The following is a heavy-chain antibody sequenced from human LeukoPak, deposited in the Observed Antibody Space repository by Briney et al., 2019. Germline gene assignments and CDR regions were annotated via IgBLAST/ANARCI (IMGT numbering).Heavy chain of an antibody. J-gene: IGHJ4*02. Sequence: PSETLSLTCTVSNYSISRTYYWGWIRQPPGKGLEWIASIHHSGSTYYNPSLKSRVIISVDTSKNQFSLKLSSVTAADTAVYYCARDRWEPFDYWVQGTLVTVSS. CDR2: IHHSGST. CDR1: NYSISRTYY. V-gene: IGHV4-38-2*02. D-gene: IGHD1-26*01. CDR3: ARDRWEPFDY.